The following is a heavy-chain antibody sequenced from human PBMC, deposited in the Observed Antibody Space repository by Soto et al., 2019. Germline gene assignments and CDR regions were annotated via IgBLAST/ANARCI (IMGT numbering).Heavy chain of an antibody. CDR2: IYSGGNT. CDR3: ATYLWGGYRYTFDF. D-gene: IGHD3-16*02. J-gene: IGHJ4*02. Sequence: GSLRLSCAASGFTVSSNYMSWVRQAPGKGLEWVSVIYSGGNTYYADSVKGRFTISRDSSKNTVSLQMNSLRAEDTAVYYCATYLWGGYRYTFDFWGQGTLVTVSS. CDR1: GFTVSSNY. V-gene: IGHV3-53*01.